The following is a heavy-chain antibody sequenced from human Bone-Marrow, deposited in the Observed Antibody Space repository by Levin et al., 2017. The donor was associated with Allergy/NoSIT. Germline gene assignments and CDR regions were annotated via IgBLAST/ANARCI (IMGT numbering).Heavy chain of an antibody. J-gene: IGHJ3*02. CDR2: ISSSSSTI. Sequence: GGSLRLSCAASGFTFSSYSMNWVRQAPGKGLEWVSYISSSSSTIYYADSVKGRFTISRDNAKNSLYLQMNSLRAEDTAVYYCAGSALMEDAFDIWGQGTMVTVSS. CDR1: GFTFSSYS. V-gene: IGHV3-48*04. D-gene: IGHD3-10*01. CDR3: AGSALMEDAFDI.